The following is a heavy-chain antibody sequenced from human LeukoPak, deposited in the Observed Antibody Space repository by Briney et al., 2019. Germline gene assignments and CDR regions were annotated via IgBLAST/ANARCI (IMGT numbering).Heavy chain of an antibody. Sequence: GGSPRLSCAASGFAFSSHELNWVRQAPGKGLEWISYVGGYEGAIYYADSVKGRFTISRDNAKNLVYLQMNSLRVEDTAMYYCAKGISGSLIYYFDSWGKGDLVIVSS. CDR1: GFAFSSHE. CDR3: AKGISGSLIYYFDS. J-gene: IGHJ4*02. CDR2: VGGYEGAI. V-gene: IGHV3-48*03. D-gene: IGHD1-26*01.